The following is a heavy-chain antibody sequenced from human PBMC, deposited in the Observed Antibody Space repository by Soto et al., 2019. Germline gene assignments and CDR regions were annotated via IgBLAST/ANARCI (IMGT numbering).Heavy chain of an antibody. CDR2: ISAYNGNT. CDR1: GYTFTNYG. Sequence: QVQLVQSGAEVKKPGASVKVSCKASGYTFTNYGISWVRQAPGQGLEWMGWISAYNGNTDYAQKLQGRVTMTTDTSTSTAYMELRSLRSDATAVYYCARVGAYCVSTSCHDYWGQGTLVTVSS. D-gene: IGHD2-2*01. CDR3: ARVGAYCVSTSCHDY. V-gene: IGHV1-18*01. J-gene: IGHJ4*02.